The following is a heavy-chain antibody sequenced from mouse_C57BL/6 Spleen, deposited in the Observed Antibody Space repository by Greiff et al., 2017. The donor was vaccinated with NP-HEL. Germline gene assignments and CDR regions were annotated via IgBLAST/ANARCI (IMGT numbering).Heavy chain of an antibody. Sequence: EVKLMESGPGLVKPSQSLSLTCSVTGYSITSGYYWNWIRQFPGNKLEWMGYISYDGSNNYNPSLKNRISITRDTSKNQFFLKLNSVTTEDTATYYCARRGYYGSSSNWYFDVWGTGTTVTVSS. D-gene: IGHD1-1*01. CDR2: ISYDGSN. CDR3: ARRGYYGSSSNWYFDV. J-gene: IGHJ1*03. V-gene: IGHV3-6*01. CDR1: GYSITSGYY.